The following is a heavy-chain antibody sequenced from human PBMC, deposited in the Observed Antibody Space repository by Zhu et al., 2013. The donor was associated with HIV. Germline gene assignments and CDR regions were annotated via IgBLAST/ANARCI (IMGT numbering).Heavy chain of an antibody. Sequence: QVQLVQSGAEVKKPGASVKVSCKASGYTFTSYGISWVRQAPGQGLEWMGEINPKTGGTNYAQKFQDRLTIIADGATSTAYMDLSSLRPEDTAVYYCARGLRGVSVIRGVTHYYFYYIDVWGEGTMVTVSS. V-gene: IGHV1-18*01. CDR1: GYTFTSYG. CDR3: ARGLRGVSVIRGVTHYYFYYIDV. CDR2: INPKTGGT. J-gene: IGHJ6*03. D-gene: IGHD3-10*01.